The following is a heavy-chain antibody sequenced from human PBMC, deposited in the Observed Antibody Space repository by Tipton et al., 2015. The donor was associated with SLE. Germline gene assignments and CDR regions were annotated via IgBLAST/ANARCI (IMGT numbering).Heavy chain of an antibody. Sequence: TLSLTCAVYGGSFSGYYWSWIRQPPGKGLEWVGEVNHSGSTNYNPSLKSRVTISVDTSKNQFSLKLSSVTAADTAVYYCARDLSGGDLWGRGTLVTVSS. CDR1: GGSFSGYY. CDR2: VNHSGST. D-gene: IGHD3-16*01. V-gene: IGHV4-34*01. J-gene: IGHJ2*01. CDR3: ARDLSGGDL.